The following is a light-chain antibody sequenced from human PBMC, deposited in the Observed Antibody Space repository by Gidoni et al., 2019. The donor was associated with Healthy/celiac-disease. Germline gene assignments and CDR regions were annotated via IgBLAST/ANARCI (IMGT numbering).Light chain of an antibody. Sequence: DIQMTQSPSSLSASVGDRVTITCQASQDISNYLNWYQQKPGKAPKLLIYDASNLETGVPSRFSGSGSGTDFTFTISSLQPEDIATYYCQQYDNPLXXXTRLEIK. CDR1: QDISNY. V-gene: IGKV1-33*01. CDR2: DAS. J-gene: IGKJ5*01. CDR3: QQYDNP.